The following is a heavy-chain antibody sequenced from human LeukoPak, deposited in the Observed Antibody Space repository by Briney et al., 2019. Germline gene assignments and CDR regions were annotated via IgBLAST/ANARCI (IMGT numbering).Heavy chain of an antibody. CDR1: GYTFTGYY. CDR2: INPNSGGT. CDR3: ARDTNPSVDDAFDI. V-gene: IGHV1-2*02. Sequence: ASVKVSCKASGYTFTGYYMHWVRLAPGQGLEWMGWINPNSGGTNYAQKFQGRVTMTRDTSISTAYMDLSRLRSDDTAVYYCARDTNPSVDDAFDIWGQGTMVTVSS. J-gene: IGHJ3*02. D-gene: IGHD6-6*01.